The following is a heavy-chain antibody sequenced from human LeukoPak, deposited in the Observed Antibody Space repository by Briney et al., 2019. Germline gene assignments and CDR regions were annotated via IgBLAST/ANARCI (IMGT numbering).Heavy chain of an antibody. CDR2: IIPFFGTA. D-gene: IGHD4-17*01. J-gene: IGHJ6*02. V-gene: IGHV1-69*13. CDR1: GYTFSNYA. Sequence: LRASVKVSCKASGYTFSNYAISWVRQAPGQGLEWMGGIIPFFGTAKYAQKFQGRVAITADESTSTAYMELSSLRSEDTAVYYCARADSTLDGVYGDPYYDHYGMDVWGQGTTVTVSS. CDR3: ARADSTLDGVYGDPYYDHYGMDV.